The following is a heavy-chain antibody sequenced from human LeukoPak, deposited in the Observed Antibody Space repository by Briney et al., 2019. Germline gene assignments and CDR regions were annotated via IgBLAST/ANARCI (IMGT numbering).Heavy chain of an antibody. Sequence: PGGSLRFSCAASGFTFSSYEMNWVRQAPGKGLEWVSYISSSGSTICYADSVKGRFTISRDNAKNSLYLQMNSLRAEDTAVYYCAELGITMIGGVWGKGTTVTISS. V-gene: IGHV3-48*03. D-gene: IGHD3-10*02. CDR3: AELGITMIGGV. J-gene: IGHJ6*04. CDR2: ISSSGSTI. CDR1: GFTFSSYE.